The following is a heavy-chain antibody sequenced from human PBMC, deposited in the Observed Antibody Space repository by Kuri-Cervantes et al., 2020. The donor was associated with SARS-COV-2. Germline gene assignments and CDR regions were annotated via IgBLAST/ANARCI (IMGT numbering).Heavy chain of an antibody. CDR3: ARGAEYYDFWSGYYGGYFDY. Sequence: ASVKVSCKASGYTFTSYGISWVRQAPGQGLEWMGWISAYNGNTNYAQKLQGRVTMTTDTPTSTAYMELSRLRSDDTAVYYCARGAEYYDFWSGYYGGYFDYWGQGTLVTVSS. D-gene: IGHD3-3*01. CDR2: ISAYNGNT. CDR1: GYTFTSYG. J-gene: IGHJ4*02. V-gene: IGHV1-18*01.